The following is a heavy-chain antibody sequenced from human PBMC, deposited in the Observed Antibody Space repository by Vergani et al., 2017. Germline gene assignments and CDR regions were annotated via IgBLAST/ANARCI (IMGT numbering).Heavy chain of an antibody. J-gene: IGHJ4*02. CDR1: GGSISSGGYY. V-gene: IGHV4-31*03. Sequence: QVQLQESGPGLVKPSQTLSLTCTVSGGSISSGGYYWSWIRQHPGKGLEWIGYIYYSGSTYYNPSRKSRVTISVDTSKNQFSLKLSSVTAADTAVYYCARVFGIQLWLRGGYFDYWGQGTLVTVSS. D-gene: IGHD5-18*01. CDR2: IYYSGST. CDR3: ARVFGIQLWLRGGYFDY.